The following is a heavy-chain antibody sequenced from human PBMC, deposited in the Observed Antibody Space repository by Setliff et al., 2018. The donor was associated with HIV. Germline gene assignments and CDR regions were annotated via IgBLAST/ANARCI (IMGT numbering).Heavy chain of an antibody. CDR2: ISTSSSYI. CDR3: ARGGRYYYDSSGYYWERSYYYYMDV. Sequence: GGSLRLSCAASGFTFSSYGMHWVRQAPGEGLEWVSSISTSSSYIYYADSVKGRFTISRDNAKNSLYLQMNSLRAEDTAVYYCARGGRYYYDSSGYYWERSYYYYMDVWGKGTTVTVSS. J-gene: IGHJ6*03. V-gene: IGHV3-21*01. D-gene: IGHD3-22*01. CDR1: GFTFSSYG.